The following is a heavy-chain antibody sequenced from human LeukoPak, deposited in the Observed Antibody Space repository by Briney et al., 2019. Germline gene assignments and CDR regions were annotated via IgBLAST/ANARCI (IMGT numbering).Heavy chain of an antibody. J-gene: IGHJ5*01. Sequence: PGVSLRLSCAASGFIFSSYAMNLVRQAPGEGLEWVSGSSGSGSSTYYLDCVKGRFTVSRDNSKNTLYLQMNSLRAEDTAVYYCAKNYYDSSGYYNWFDSWGQGTLVTVSS. V-gene: IGHV3-23*01. CDR3: AKNYYDSSGYYNWFDS. CDR2: SSGSGSST. D-gene: IGHD3-22*01. CDR1: GFIFSSYA.